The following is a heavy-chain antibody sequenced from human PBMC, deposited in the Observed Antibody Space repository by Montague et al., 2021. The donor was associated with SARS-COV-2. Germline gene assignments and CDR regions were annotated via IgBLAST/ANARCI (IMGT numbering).Heavy chain of an antibody. J-gene: IGHJ5*01. V-gene: IGHV4-34*01. CDR2: IDHSGSA. D-gene: IGHD6-13*01. Sequence: SETLSLTCAVYGGSFSGYYWSWIRQPPGKGLEWIGEIDHSGSANYSPSLKSRVTISVDTSKNQFSLKLNSVTAADTAVYYCARHRGSGSSWFDSWGQGALVTVSS. CDR1: GGSFSGYY. CDR3: ARHRGSGSSWFDS.